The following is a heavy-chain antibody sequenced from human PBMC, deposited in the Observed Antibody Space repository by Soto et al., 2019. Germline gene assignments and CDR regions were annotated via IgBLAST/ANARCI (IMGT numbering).Heavy chain of an antibody. CDR1: GFTFSSYA. V-gene: IGHV3-30-3*01. J-gene: IGHJ5*02. D-gene: IGHD5-18*01. Sequence: PGGSLRLSCGASGFTFSSYAMHWVRQAPGKGLEWVAVISYDGSNKYYADSVKGRFTISRDNSKNTLYLQMNSLRAEDTAVYYCARDRLGYSYGLNWFDPWGQGTLVTVSS. CDR3: ARDRLGYSYGLNWFDP. CDR2: ISYDGSNK.